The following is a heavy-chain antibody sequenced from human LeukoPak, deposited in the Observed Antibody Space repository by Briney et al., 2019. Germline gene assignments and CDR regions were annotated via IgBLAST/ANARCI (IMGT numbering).Heavy chain of an antibody. CDR2: IYYSGST. V-gene: IGHV4-59*08. J-gene: IGHJ4*02. Sequence: SETLSLTCTVSGGSITGYYWSWVRQSPAKGLEWIGYIYYSGSTYYNPSLKSRVTISVDTSKNQFSLKLSSVTAADTAVYYCARGSTYYDFWSGYYPYYFDYWGQGTLVTVSS. CDR3: ARGSTYYDFWSGYYPYYFDY. CDR1: GGSITGYY. D-gene: IGHD3-3*01.